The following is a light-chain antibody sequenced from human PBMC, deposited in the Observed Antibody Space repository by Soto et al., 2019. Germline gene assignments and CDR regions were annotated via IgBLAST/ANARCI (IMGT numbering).Light chain of an antibody. CDR1: SSNIGAGYD. J-gene: IGLJ3*02. CDR2: GNS. Sequence: QSVLTQPPSVSGAPGQRVTISCTGSSSNIGAGYDVHWYQQLPGTAPKLLIYGNSNRPSGVPDRFSGSKSGTSASLAITGLQAEDEADYSCQSYDSSRGVFGGGTKLTVL. CDR3: QSYDSSRGV. V-gene: IGLV1-40*01.